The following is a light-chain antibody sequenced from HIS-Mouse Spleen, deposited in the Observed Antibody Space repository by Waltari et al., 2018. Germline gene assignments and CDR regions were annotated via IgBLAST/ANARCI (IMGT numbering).Light chain of an antibody. V-gene: IGKV2-28*01. CDR3: MQALPSLT. CDR2: LGS. Sequence: DIVMTQSPLSLPVTPGEPASISCRSSQSLLHSNGYNYLDWYLQKPGQSPQLLIYLGSNRASGVPDRFSGSGSGTDFTLKISRVEAEDVGVYYCMQALPSLTFGQGTKVEIK. CDR1: QSLLHSNGYNY. J-gene: IGKJ1*01.